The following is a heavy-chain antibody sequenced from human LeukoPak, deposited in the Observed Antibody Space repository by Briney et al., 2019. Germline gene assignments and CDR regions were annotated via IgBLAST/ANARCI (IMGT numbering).Heavy chain of an antibody. Sequence: GGSLRLSCAASGFTFSSCWMSWVRQAPGKGLEWVANIMQDGSEKYYVDSVKGRFTISRDNAKNSLYLQMNSLRAEDTAVYYCASTQSFDYWGQGTPVTVSS. CDR3: ASTQSFDY. D-gene: IGHD4-11*01. CDR1: GFTFSSCW. V-gene: IGHV3-7*01. J-gene: IGHJ4*02. CDR2: IMQDGSEK.